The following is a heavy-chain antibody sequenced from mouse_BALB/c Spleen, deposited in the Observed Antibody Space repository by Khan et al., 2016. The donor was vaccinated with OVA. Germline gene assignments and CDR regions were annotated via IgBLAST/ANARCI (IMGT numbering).Heavy chain of an antibody. CDR2: ISTYSGNT. V-gene: IGHV1S137*01. CDR1: GYIFTDYA. Sequence: VQLQESGPELVRPGVSVKISCKGSGYIFTDYAMHWVKQSHAKSLEWIGLISTYSGNTNYNQKFKGKATMTVDKSSSTAYMELARLTSEDSAIYSCARPAYDGYYDYWGQGTTLTVSS. D-gene: IGHD2-3*01. J-gene: IGHJ2*01. CDR3: ARPAYDGYYDY.